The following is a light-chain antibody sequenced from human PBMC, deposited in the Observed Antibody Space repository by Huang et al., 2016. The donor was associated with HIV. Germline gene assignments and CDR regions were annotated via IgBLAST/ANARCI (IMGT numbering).Light chain of an antibody. CDR2: GCS. Sequence: IVMTQTPLSLSVTPGQPASISCKSSQSLRHSDGKTYLYWYLQKPGQSAQLLIDGCSSRVSGVADRFSGSGSGTDFTLKISRVEAEDVGVYYCMQGIHSWTFGQGTKVEIK. J-gene: IGKJ1*01. V-gene: IGKV2-29*02. CDR3: MQGIHSWT. CDR1: QSLRHSDGKTY.